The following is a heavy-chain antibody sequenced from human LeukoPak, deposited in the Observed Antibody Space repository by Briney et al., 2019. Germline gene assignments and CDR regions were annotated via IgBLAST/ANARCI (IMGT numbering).Heavy chain of an antibody. Sequence: PGGSLRLSCAASGFTFSSYAMSWVRQAPGKGLEWVSAISGSGGGTYYADSVKGRFTISRDNSKNTLYLQMNSLRAEDTAVYYCAKSSSSWYLGLVDYWGQGTLVTVSS. CDR1: GFTFSSYA. CDR2: ISGSGGGT. J-gene: IGHJ4*02. D-gene: IGHD6-13*01. V-gene: IGHV3-23*01. CDR3: AKSSSSWYLGLVDY.